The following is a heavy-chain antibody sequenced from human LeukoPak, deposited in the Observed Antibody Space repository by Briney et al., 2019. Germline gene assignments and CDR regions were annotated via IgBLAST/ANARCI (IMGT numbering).Heavy chain of an antibody. Sequence: PGGSLRLSCAASGFTFSSYSMNWVRQAPGKGLEWVSSISTSSSYIYYADSVKGRFTISRDNAKNSLYLQMNSLRAEDTAVYYCAELGITMIGGVWGKGTTVTISS. CDR3: AELGITMIGGV. CDR2: ISTSSSYI. J-gene: IGHJ6*04. V-gene: IGHV3-21*01. CDR1: GFTFSSYS. D-gene: IGHD3-10*02.